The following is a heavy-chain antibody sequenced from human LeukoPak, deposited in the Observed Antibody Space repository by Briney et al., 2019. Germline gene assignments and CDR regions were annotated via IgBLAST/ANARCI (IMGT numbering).Heavy chain of an antibody. V-gene: IGHV3-21*01. Sequence: PGGSLRLSCAASGFTFSSYSMNWVRQAPGKGLEWVSSISSSSSYIYYADSVKGRFTISRDNAKNSLYLQMNSLRAEDTAVYYCARDSGFGESPGAFDIWGQGTMVTVSS. CDR3: ARDSGFGESPGAFDI. CDR1: GFTFSSYS. CDR2: ISSSSSYI. D-gene: IGHD3-10*01. J-gene: IGHJ3*02.